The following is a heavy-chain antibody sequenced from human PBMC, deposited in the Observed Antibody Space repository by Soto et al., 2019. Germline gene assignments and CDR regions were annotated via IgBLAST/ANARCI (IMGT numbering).Heavy chain of an antibody. V-gene: IGHV1-2*04. J-gene: IGHJ6*02. D-gene: IGHD6-19*01. CDR1: GYTFATYG. CDR3: AREANKSSGFYYYYGMDV. CDR2: INPNSGGT. Sequence: ASVKVSCKASGYTFATYGINWARQAPGQGLEWMGWINPNSGGTNYAQKFQGWVTMTRDTSISTAYMELSRLRSDDTAVYYCAREANKSSGFYYYYGMDVWGQGTTVTVSS.